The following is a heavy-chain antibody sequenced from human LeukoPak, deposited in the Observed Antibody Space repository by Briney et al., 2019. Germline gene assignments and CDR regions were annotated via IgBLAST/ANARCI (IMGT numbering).Heavy chain of an antibody. Sequence: ASVKVSCKASGYTFTNYYMHWVRQAPGQGLEWMGIINPTGGSTSYAQQFQGRVTMTRDTSTSTVYMELSSLRSEDTAVYYCARADYAVIRGDYYYYGMDVWGQGTTVTASS. CDR3: ARADYAVIRGDYYYYGMDV. D-gene: IGHD4-17*01. J-gene: IGHJ6*02. V-gene: IGHV1-46*01. CDR1: GYTFTNYY. CDR2: INPTGGST.